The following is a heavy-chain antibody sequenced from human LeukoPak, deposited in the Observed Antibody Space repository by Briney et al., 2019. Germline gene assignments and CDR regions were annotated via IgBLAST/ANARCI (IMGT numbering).Heavy chain of an antibody. Sequence: GGSLRLPCAASGFTFSSYAMSWVHQAPGKGLEWVSGISGAGGSTYYADSVKRRFTISRDNSKNTLYLQMNGLRAEETAMYYCATPYTSGWSLYFDNWGQGTLVTVSS. CDR3: ATPYTSGWSLYFDN. D-gene: IGHD6-19*01. CDR1: GFTFSSYA. CDR2: ISGAGGST. V-gene: IGHV3-23*01. J-gene: IGHJ4*02.